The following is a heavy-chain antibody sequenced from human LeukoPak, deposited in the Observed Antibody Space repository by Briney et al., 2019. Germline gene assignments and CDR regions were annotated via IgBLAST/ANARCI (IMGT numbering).Heavy chain of an antibody. CDR3: ARVWVPAARHDAFDI. Sequence: PGGSLRLSCAASGFTFSTYSMNWVRQAPGKGLEWVSFISRSSSTIYYADSVKGRFTISRDNPKNSLYLQMNSLRAEDMAVYYCARVWVPAARHDAFDIWGQGTVVTVSS. CDR2: ISRSSSTI. J-gene: IGHJ3*02. CDR1: GFTFSTYS. D-gene: IGHD2-2*01. V-gene: IGHV3-48*01.